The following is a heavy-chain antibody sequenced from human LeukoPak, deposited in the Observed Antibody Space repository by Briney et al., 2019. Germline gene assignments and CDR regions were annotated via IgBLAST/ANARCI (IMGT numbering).Heavy chain of an antibody. J-gene: IGHJ5*02. V-gene: IGHV5-51*01. CDR3: ARLLSTHSSGYFLLSWFDP. CDR1: GYSFTSYW. Sequence: GESLKISCKGSGYSFTSYWIGWVRQMPGKGLEWMGIIYPGDSDTRDSPSFQGQVTISADKSISTAYLQWSSLKASDTAMYYCARLLSTHSSGYFLLSWFDPWGQGTLVTVSS. CDR2: IYPGDSDT. D-gene: IGHD3-22*01.